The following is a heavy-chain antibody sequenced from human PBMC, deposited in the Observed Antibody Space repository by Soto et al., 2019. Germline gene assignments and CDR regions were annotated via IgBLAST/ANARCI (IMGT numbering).Heavy chain of an antibody. D-gene: IGHD3-10*01. V-gene: IGHV3-30-3*01. CDR3: TRAKVRALGGFDY. Sequence: QVQMVESGGGVVQPGRSLRLSCAASGFTFSNYAMHWVRQAPGKGLEWVAVISYHGNDKYYADSVKGRFTISRDNSKDTLYLQMSSLRAEDTAVYYCTRAKVRALGGFDYWGQGTPVTVSS. CDR1: GFTFSNYA. CDR2: ISYHGNDK. J-gene: IGHJ4*02.